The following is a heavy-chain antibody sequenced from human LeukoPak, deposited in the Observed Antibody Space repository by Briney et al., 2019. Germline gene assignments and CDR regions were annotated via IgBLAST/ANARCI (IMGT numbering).Heavy chain of an antibody. V-gene: IGHV4-4*07. J-gene: IGHJ5*02. CDR2: IYTSGST. CDR3: ARMYQLLSFDP. CDR1: GGSISSYY. Sequence: SSETLSLTCTVSGGSISSYYWSWIRQPAGKGLEWIGRIYTSGSTNYNPSLESRVTMSVDTSKNQFSLKLSSVTAADTAVYYCARMYQLLSFDPWGQGTLVTVSS. D-gene: IGHD2-2*01.